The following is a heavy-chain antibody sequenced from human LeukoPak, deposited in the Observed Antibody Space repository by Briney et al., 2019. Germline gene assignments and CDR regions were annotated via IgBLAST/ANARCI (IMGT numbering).Heavy chain of an antibody. Sequence: PGGSLRLSCAASGFTFSSYAMHWVRQAPGKGLEWVAVISYDGSNKYYADSVKGRFTISRDNSKNTLYLQMSSLRAEDTAVYYCARGGLRYFDWLFSYFDYWGQGTLVTVSS. CDR2: ISYDGSNK. D-gene: IGHD3-9*01. CDR1: GFTFSSYA. V-gene: IGHV3-30-3*01. J-gene: IGHJ4*02. CDR3: ARGGLRYFDWLFSYFDY.